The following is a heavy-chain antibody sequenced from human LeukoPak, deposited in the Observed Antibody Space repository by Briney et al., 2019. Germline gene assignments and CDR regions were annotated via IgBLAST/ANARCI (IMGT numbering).Heavy chain of an antibody. CDR3: ARGHIVVVPAAIMKVFDY. J-gene: IGHJ4*02. Sequence: PGGSLRLSCAASGFTFSSYAMSWVRQAPGKGLEWVSGISGSGGSTYYADSVKGRFTISRDNSKNTLYLQMNSLRAEDTAVYYCARGHIVVVPAAIMKVFDYWGRGTLVTVSS. CDR2: ISGSGGST. D-gene: IGHD2-2*01. V-gene: IGHV3-23*01. CDR1: GFTFSSYA.